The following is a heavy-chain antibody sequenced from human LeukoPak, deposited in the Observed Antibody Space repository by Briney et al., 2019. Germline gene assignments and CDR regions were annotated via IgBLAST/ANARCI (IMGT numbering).Heavy chain of an antibody. V-gene: IGHV1-8*01. CDR1: GYTFTSYD. CDR2: MNPNSGNT. D-gene: IGHD4-11*01. CDR3: ARVASVKLQYGMDV. Sequence: ASVKVSCKASGYTFTSYDINWVRQATGQGLEWMGWMNPNSGNTGYAQKFQGRVTMTRNTSISTAYMELSSLRSEDTAVYYCARVASVKLQYGMDVWGKGTTVTVSS. J-gene: IGHJ6*04.